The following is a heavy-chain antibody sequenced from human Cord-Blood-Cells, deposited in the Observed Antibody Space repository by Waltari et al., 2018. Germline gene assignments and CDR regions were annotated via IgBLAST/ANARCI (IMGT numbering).Heavy chain of an antibody. CDR3: ARDKAARDYYYGSGSYYYYYGMDV. V-gene: IGHV4-4*07. D-gene: IGHD3-10*01. CDR1: GGSISSYY. Sequence: QVQLQESGPGLVKPSETLSLTCTVSGGSISSYYWSWIRQPAGKGLEWIGRIYTSGSTNNNPSLKSRVTMSVDTSKNQFSLKLSSVTAADTAVYYCARDKAARDYYYGSGSYYYYYGMDVWGQGTTVTVSS. J-gene: IGHJ6*02. CDR2: IYTSGST.